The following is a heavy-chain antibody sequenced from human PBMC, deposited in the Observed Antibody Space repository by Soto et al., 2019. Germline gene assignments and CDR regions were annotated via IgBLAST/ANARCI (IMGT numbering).Heavy chain of an antibody. CDR2: IYHSGST. Sequence: QVQLQESGPGLVKPSGTLSLTCAVSGGSISSSNWWSWVRQPPGKGLEWIGEIYHSGSTNYNPSLKSRVTISVDKSKNQFSLKLSSVTSADTAAYYCARDRDSSGHYYFDYWGQGTLVTVSS. CDR1: GGSISSSNW. V-gene: IGHV4-4*02. CDR3: ARDRDSSGHYYFDY. D-gene: IGHD6-19*01. J-gene: IGHJ4*02.